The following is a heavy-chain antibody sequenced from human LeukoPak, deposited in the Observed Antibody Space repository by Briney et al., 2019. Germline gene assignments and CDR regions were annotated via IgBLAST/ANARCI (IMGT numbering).Heavy chain of an antibody. CDR1: GYTFTSYG. J-gene: IGHJ6*03. CDR3: AVTRYYDILTGYESYYYYYMDV. D-gene: IGHD3-9*01. CDR2: ISAYNGNT. V-gene: IGHV1-18*01. Sequence: ASVKVSCKASGYTFTSYGISWVRQAPGQGLEWMGWISAYNGNTNYAQKLQGRVTMTTDTSTSTAYMELRSLISDDTAVYYCAVTRYYDILTGYESYYYYYMDVWGKGTTVTISS.